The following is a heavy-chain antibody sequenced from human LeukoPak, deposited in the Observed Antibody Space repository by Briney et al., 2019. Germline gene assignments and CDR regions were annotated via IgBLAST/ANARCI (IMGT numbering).Heavy chain of an antibody. D-gene: IGHD6-19*01. CDR3: ARGGNSDWYYFHY. J-gene: IGHJ4*02. CDR1: GYPFTSYA. CDR2: INTNTGNP. Sequence: ASVKVSCKASGYPFTSYAMNWVRQAPGQGLKWMGWINTNTGNPTYAQGFTGRFVFSLDTSVSTAYLQITSLKAEDTAVYYCARGGNSDWYYFHYWGQGTLVTVSS. V-gene: IGHV7-4-1*02.